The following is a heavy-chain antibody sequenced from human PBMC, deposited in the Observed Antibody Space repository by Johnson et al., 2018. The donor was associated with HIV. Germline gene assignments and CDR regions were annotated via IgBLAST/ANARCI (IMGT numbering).Heavy chain of an antibody. J-gene: IGHJ3*02. CDR3: AREALPRGLQSSFGGAFDI. CDR1: GFTVSSYY. Sequence: EVQLVESGGGVVQPGGSLRLSCAASGFTVSSYYMSWVRQAPGKGLEWVSVIYSGGTTYYADSVKGRFTISRDTSENTVHLQMNDLRAEDTAVYYCAREALPRGLQSSFGGAFDIWGQGTMVTVSS. V-gene: IGHV3-66*01. D-gene: IGHD3-16*01. CDR2: IYSGGTT.